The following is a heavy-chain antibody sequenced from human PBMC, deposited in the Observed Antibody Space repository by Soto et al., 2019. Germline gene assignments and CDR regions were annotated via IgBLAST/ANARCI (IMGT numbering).Heavy chain of an antibody. V-gene: IGHV4-34*01. Sequence: SETLSLTCAVYGGSFSGYYWSWIRQPPGKGLEWIGEINHSGSTNYNPSLRSRVTISVDTSKNQFSLKLSSVTAADTAVYYCARAGYSYGYYYYYGMDVWGQGTTVTVSS. D-gene: IGHD5-18*01. CDR2: INHSGST. CDR3: ARAGYSYGYYYYYGMDV. J-gene: IGHJ6*02. CDR1: GGSFSGYY.